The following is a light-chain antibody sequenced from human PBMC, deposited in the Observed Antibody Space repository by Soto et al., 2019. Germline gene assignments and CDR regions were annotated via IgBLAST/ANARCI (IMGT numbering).Light chain of an antibody. CDR3: SSPTSSSTYV. J-gene: IGLJ1*01. CDR1: SSDVGAYNY. Sequence: SALTQPASVSGSPGQSITISCPGTSSDVGAYNYVSWYQQHPGKAPKLMIYDVSNRPSGVSSRFSGSKSGNTASLTFSGLQAEDEADYYCSSPTSSSTYVFGTGTKVTVL. V-gene: IGLV2-14*01. CDR2: DVS.